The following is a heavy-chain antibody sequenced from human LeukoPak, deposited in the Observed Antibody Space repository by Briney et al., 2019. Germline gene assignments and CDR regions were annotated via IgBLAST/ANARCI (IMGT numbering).Heavy chain of an antibody. CDR3: ALEPRTYSSSHPTEGYFDY. CDR1: GGSFSGYY. J-gene: IGHJ4*02. D-gene: IGHD6-6*01. Sequence: SETLSLTCAVYGGSFSGYYWSWIRQPPGKGLEWIGEINHSGSTNYNPSLKSRVTISVDTSKNQFSLKLSSVTAADTAVYYCALEPRTYSSSHPTEGYFDYWGQGTLVTVSS. CDR2: INHSGST. V-gene: IGHV4-34*01.